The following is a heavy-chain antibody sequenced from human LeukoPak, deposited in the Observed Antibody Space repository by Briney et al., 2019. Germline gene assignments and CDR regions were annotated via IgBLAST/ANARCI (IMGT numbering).Heavy chain of an antibody. CDR1: GFTFSSYG. CDR3: AKDLVVVTRDDGFDI. V-gene: IGHV3-30*18. Sequence: PGRSLRLTCAASGFTFSSYGMHWVRQAPGKGLEWVAVISYDGSNKYYADSVKGRFTISRDNSKNTLYLQMNSLRAEDTAVYYCAKDLVVVTRDDGFDIWGQGTMVTVSS. J-gene: IGHJ3*02. CDR2: ISYDGSNK. D-gene: IGHD2-21*02.